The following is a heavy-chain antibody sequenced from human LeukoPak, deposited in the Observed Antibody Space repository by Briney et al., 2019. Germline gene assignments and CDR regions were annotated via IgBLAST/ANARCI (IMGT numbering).Heavy chain of an antibody. CDR1: GGSISSYY. V-gene: IGHV4-59*01. CDR2: IYYSGST. CDR3: ARGRGSGIHDY. D-gene: IGHD3-10*01. J-gene: IGHJ4*02. Sequence: SETLPLTCTVSGGSISSYYWSWIRQPPGKGLEWIGYIYYSGSTNYNPSLKSRVTISVDTSKNQFSLKLSSVTAADTAVYYCARGRGSGIHDYWGQGTLVTVSS.